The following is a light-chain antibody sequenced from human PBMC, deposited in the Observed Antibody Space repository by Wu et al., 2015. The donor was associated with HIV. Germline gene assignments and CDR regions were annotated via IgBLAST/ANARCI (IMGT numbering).Light chain of an antibody. CDR3: QQFDNSRFT. V-gene: IGKV3-20*01. J-gene: IGKJ3*01. CDR1: QSVSSTY. CDR2: GAS. Sequence: EIVLTQSPGTLSLSPGERATLSCRASQSVSSTYLAWYQQKPGQAPRLLIYGASNRATGIPDRFSGSGSGTDFTLTISRLEPEDFAVYYCQQFDNSRFTFGPGTKVDIK.